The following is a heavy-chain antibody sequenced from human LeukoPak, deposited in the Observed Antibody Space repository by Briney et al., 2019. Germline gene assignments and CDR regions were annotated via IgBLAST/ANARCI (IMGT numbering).Heavy chain of an antibody. D-gene: IGHD3-10*01. CDR3: TTDGVLWFGALI. Sequence: PGGSLRLSCAASGFTFSNAWMSWVRQAPGKGLEWVGRIKSKTDGGTTDYAAPVKGRFTISRDDSKNTLYLQMNSLKTENTAVYYCTTDGVLWFGALIWGQGTMVTVSS. CDR1: GFTFSNAW. J-gene: IGHJ3*02. CDR2: IKSKTDGGTT. V-gene: IGHV3-15*01.